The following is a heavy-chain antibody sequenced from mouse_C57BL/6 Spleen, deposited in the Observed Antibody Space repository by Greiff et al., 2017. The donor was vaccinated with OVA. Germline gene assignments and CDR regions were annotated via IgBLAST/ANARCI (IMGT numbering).Heavy chain of an antibody. CDR3: TRDSSIYWYFDV. Sequence: EVQRVESGEGLVKPGGSLKLSCAASGFTFSSYAMSWVRQTPEKRLEWVAYISSGGDYIYYADTVKGRFTISRDNARNTLYLQMSSLKSEDTAMYYCTRDSSIYWYFDVWGTGTTVTVSS. V-gene: IGHV5-9-1*02. D-gene: IGHD1-1*01. J-gene: IGHJ1*03. CDR2: ISSGGDYI. CDR1: GFTFSSYA.